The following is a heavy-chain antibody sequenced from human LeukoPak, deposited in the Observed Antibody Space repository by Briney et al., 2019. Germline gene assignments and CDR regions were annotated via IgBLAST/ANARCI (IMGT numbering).Heavy chain of an antibody. V-gene: IGHV1-69*13. Sequence: SVKVSCKASGGTFSSYAISWVRQAPGQGLEWMGGIIPIFGTANYAQKFQGRVTITADESTSTAYMELSSLRSEDTAVYYCARERAAGRIDFDYWGQGTLVTVSS. CDR1: GGTFSSYA. CDR2: IIPIFGTA. D-gene: IGHD1-14*01. J-gene: IGHJ4*02. CDR3: ARERAAGRIDFDY.